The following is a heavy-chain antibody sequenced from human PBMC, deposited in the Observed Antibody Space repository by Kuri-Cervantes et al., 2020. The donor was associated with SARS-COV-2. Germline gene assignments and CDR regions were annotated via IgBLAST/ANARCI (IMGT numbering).Heavy chain of an antibody. CDR1: GYSISSGYY. J-gene: IGHJ6*03. D-gene: IGHD3-3*01. CDR3: ARLAGYDFWSGYSPEYYYYMDV. Sequence: GSLRLSCVVSGYSISSGYYWGWIRQPPGKGLEWIGSIYHSGSTYYNPSLKSRVTISVDTSKNQFSLKLSSVTAADTAVYYCARLAGYDFWSGYSPEYYYYMDVWGKGTTVTVSS. V-gene: IGHV4-38-2*01. CDR2: IYHSGST.